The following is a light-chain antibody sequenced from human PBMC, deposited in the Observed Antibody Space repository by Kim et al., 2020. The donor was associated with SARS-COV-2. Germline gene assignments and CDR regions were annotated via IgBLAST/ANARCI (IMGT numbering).Light chain of an antibody. J-gene: IGKJ2*01. V-gene: IGKV3-20*01. CDR1: QSVSSSY. CDR2: CAY. Sequence: EIVLTQSPGTLSLSPGERATLSCRASQSVSSSYLAWYQQKPGQAPRLLIYCAYSRATGIPDRFSGSGSGTDFTLTISRLEPEDFAVYYCQQYGSSYTFGQGTKLEIK. CDR3: QQYGSSYT.